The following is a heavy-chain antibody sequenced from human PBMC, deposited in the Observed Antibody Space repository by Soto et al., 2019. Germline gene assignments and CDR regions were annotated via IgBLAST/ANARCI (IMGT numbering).Heavy chain of an antibody. CDR1: GGSFSGHY. CDR3: ARAYGVELRWFDP. Sequence: QVQLQQWGAGLLKASETLSLTCAVYGGSFSGHYWTWIRQPPGKGLEWIGEINHSGTTNYNPSLKSRVTISIDTPKYQFSLNLSSVTAADTAVYYCARAYGVELRWFDPWGQGTLVTVSS. V-gene: IGHV4-34*01. D-gene: IGHD3-3*01. J-gene: IGHJ5*02. CDR2: INHSGTT.